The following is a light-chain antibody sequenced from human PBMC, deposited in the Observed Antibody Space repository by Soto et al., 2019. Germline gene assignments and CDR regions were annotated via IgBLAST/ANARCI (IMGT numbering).Light chain of an antibody. J-gene: IGKJ1*01. CDR3: QQYNSFWT. CDR2: DAS. Sequence: DIQMTQSPSALSASVGDRVTITCRASQSISSWLAWYQEKPGKAPRLLIYDASYLERGFPSRFSGSGSGTEFTLTISDLQPDDLGTYYFQQYNSFWTFGPGTKVEI. V-gene: IGKV1-5*01. CDR1: QSISSW.